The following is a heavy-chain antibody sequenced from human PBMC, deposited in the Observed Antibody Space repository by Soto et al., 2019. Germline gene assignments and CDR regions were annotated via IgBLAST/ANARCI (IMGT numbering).Heavy chain of an antibody. V-gene: IGHV1-69*13. Sequence: SVKVSCKASGGTFSSYAISWVRQAPGQGLEWMGGIIPIFGTANYAQKFQGRVTITADESTSTAYMELSSLRSEDTAVYYCARGGVLAAAGWFAPWGQGSLVIVSS. CDR1: GGTFSSYA. CDR2: IIPIFGTA. CDR3: ARGGVLAAAGWFAP. D-gene: IGHD6-13*01. J-gene: IGHJ5*02.